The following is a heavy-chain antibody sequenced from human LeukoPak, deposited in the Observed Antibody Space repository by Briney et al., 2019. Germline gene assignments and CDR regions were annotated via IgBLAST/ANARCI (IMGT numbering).Heavy chain of an antibody. D-gene: IGHD3-10*01. J-gene: IGHJ6*02. CDR3: ARDRGFPTYYYYYGKDA. Sequence: GGSLRLSCAVSGFIVSSNYMSWVRQAPGKGLEWVSVIYSGGNTHYADSVKGRFTISRDMSENTVYLQMNRLSVEDTAVYYCARDRGFPTYYYYYGKDAWGRGTTVTVSS. CDR1: GFIVSSNY. V-gene: IGHV3-53*01. CDR2: IYSGGNT.